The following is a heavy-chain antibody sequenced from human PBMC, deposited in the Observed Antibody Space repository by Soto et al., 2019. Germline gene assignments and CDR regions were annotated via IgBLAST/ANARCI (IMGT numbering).Heavy chain of an antibody. CDR3: ARPVVAGKDGMDV. Sequence: SETLSFTCAVYGGSFSGYYWSWIRQPPGKGLEWIGEINHSGSTNYNPSLKSRVTISVDTSKNQFSLKLSSVTAADTAVYYCARPVVAGKDGMDVWGQGTTVTVSS. D-gene: IGHD6-19*01. V-gene: IGHV4-34*01. CDR2: INHSGST. CDR1: GGSFSGYY. J-gene: IGHJ6*02.